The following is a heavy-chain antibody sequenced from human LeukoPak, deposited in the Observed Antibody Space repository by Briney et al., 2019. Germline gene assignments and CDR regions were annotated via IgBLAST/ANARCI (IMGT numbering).Heavy chain of an antibody. D-gene: IGHD6-13*01. J-gene: IGHJ4*02. Sequence: PGGALRLSCVGCGFTFSSYWMSWVRQAPGRGVEGVANIKEDGSEKYYVDCVKGRFTISRDNANNSMYLQTNSLRAEDTAVYYCARDMTSIGGAAAYWGQGTLVTVSS. CDR2: IKEDGSEK. CDR1: GFTFSSYW. V-gene: IGHV3-7*01. CDR3: ARDMTSIGGAAAY.